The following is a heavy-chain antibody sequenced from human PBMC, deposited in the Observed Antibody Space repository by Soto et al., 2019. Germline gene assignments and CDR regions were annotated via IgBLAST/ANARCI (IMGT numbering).Heavy chain of an antibody. CDR2: ISAYNGNT. V-gene: IGHV1-18*01. D-gene: IGHD1-26*01. J-gene: IGHJ6*02. CDR3: ARIKWGLDYYSGMDV. CDR1: GYTFTSYG. Sequence: ASVKVSCKASGYTFTSYGISWVRQAPGQGLEWMGWISAYNGNTNYAKKFQDRVTLTSDTSFSTAYLELTRLRPDDTALYYCARIKWGLDYYSGMDVWGQGTAVTVSS.